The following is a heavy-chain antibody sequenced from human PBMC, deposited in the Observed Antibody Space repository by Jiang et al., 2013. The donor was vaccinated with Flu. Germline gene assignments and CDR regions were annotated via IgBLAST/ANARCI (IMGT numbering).Heavy chain of an antibody. CDR2: IYYSGST. Sequence: GPGLVKPSETLSLTCTVSGGSISSYYWSWIRQPPGKGLEWIGYIYYSGSTNYNPSLKSRVTISVDTSKNQFSLKLSSVTAADTAVYYCARGGSGRGYSYVTPIDYWGQGTLVTVSS. J-gene: IGHJ4*02. CDR1: GGSISSYY. CDR3: ARGGSGRGYSYVTPIDY. V-gene: IGHV4-59*01. D-gene: IGHD5-18*01.